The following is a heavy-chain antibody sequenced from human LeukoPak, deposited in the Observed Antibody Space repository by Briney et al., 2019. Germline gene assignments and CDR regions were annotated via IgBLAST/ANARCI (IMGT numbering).Heavy chain of an antibody. CDR3: AKGTVLLWFGELLGGPRFDY. CDR1: GFTFSSYA. CDR2: ISGSGGST. V-gene: IGHV3-23*01. D-gene: IGHD3-10*01. Sequence: QPGGSLRLSCAASGFTFSSYAMSWVRQAPGKGLEWVSAISGSGGSTYYADSVKGRFTISRDNSKNTLYLQMNSLRAEDTAVYYCAKGTVLLWFGELLGGPRFDYWGQGTLVTVSS. J-gene: IGHJ4*02.